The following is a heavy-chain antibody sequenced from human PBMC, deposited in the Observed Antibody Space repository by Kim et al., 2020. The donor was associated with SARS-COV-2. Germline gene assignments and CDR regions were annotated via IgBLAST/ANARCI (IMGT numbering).Heavy chain of an antibody. J-gene: IGHJ4*02. Sequence: QRFQGRVSMTSDTSTTTVYMELNSLRSEDTAVYYCARVRGASNYQSYFDYWGQGTLVTVSS. CDR3: ARVRGASNYQSYFDY. D-gene: IGHD2-2*01. V-gene: IGHV1-46*01.